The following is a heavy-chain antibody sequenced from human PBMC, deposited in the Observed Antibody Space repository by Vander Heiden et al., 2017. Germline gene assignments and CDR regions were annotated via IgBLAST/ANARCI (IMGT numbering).Heavy chain of an antibody. Sequence: QVQLQESGPGLVKPSETLSLTCTVSGGSISSYYWGWIRQPAGKGLEWIGRIYTSGSTNYNPSLKRRVTMSVDTSKNQFSLKLSSVTAADTAVYYCARDRPSLWCGELLAPFDYWGQGTLVTVSS. V-gene: IGHV4-4*07. CDR2: IYTSGST. CDR1: GGSISSYY. CDR3: ARDRPSLWCGELLAPFDY. D-gene: IGHD3-10*01. J-gene: IGHJ4*02.